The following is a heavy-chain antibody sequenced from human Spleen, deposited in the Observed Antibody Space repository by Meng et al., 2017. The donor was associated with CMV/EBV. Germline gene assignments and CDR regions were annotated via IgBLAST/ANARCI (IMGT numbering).Heavy chain of an antibody. CDR2: ISWNSGTV. CDR3: ARGGPGGYYDFWSGSDY. V-gene: IGHV3-9*01. J-gene: IGHJ4*02. CDR1: GFTFDDYA. D-gene: IGHD3-3*01. Sequence: SLKISCEASGFTFDDYAMHWVRQAPGKGLEWVSGISWNSGTVGYADSVKGRFTTSRDNAKNSLYLQMNTLRAEDTALYYCARGGPGGYYDFWSGSDYWGQGTLVTVSS.